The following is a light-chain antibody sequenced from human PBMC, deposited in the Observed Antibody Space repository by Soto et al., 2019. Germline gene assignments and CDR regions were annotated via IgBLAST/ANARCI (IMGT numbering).Light chain of an antibody. CDR3: SSYTSSSLYV. J-gene: IGLJ1*01. CDR2: GVT. Sequence: QSALTQPASVSGSPGQSITISCTGTSSDVGAYYSVSWYQHHPGKAPKLIIYGVTNRPSGVSNRFSGSKSGNTASLTISGLQAEDEADYHCSSYTSSSLYVFGTGTKLTVL. CDR1: SSDVGAYYS. V-gene: IGLV2-14*01.